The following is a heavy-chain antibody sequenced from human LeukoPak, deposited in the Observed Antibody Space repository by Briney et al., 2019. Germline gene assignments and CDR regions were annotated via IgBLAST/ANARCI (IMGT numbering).Heavy chain of an antibody. CDR1: GFTFSSYG. D-gene: IGHD5-18*01. CDR3: AKEDGYSYGYAIDY. Sequence: PGRSLRLSCAASGFTFSSYGMHWVRQAPGKGLEWVAVISYDGSNKYYADSVKGRFTISRDNSKNTLYLQMNSLRAEDTAVYYCAKEDGYSYGYAIDYWGQGTLVTVSS. CDR2: ISYDGSNK. J-gene: IGHJ4*02. V-gene: IGHV3-30*18.